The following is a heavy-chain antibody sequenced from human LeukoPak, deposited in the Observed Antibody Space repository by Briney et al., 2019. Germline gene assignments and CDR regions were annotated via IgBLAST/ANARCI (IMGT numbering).Heavy chain of an antibody. Sequence: SETLSLTCAVSGGSISSSHHYWGWIRQPPGKGLEWIGSIYSSGSTYYNPSLRTRVTISVDTSKNQFSLKLSSVTAADTAVYYCARVIRTTGYYSNPKSGSFDFWGQGTLVTVSS. CDR1: GGSISSSHHY. CDR2: IYSSGST. CDR3: ARVIRTTGYYSNPKSGSFDF. D-gene: IGHD3-9*01. V-gene: IGHV4-39*01. J-gene: IGHJ4*02.